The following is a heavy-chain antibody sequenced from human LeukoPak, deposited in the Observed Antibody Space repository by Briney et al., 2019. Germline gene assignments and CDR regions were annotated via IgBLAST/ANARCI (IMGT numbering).Heavy chain of an antibody. CDR1: GYTFTGYY. D-gene: IGHD3-16*01. CDR2: INPNSGGT. J-gene: IGHJ3*02. CDR3: ARGAWGSDAFDI. V-gene: IGHV1-2*02. Sequence: ASVKVSCKASGYTFTGYYMHWVRRAPGQGLEWMGWINPNSGGTNYAQKFQGRVTMTRDTSISTAYMELSRLRSDDTAVYYCARGAWGSDAFDIWGQGTMVTVSS.